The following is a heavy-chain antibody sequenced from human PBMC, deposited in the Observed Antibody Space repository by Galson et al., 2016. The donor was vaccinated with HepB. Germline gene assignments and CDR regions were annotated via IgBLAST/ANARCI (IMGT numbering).Heavy chain of an antibody. CDR1: GDSVSSNSAV. V-gene: IGHV6-1*01. Sequence: CAISGDSVSSNSAVWNWIRQSPSRGLEWLGRTYYGSNWLSDYAASVRSRITVNADKPKSQFSLHLNSVTPDDTAVYYCARAGRRQVGTGDWFDSWGQGILITVSS. CDR2: TYYGSNWLS. D-gene: IGHD1-1*01. J-gene: IGHJ5*01. CDR3: ARAGRRQVGTGDWFDS.